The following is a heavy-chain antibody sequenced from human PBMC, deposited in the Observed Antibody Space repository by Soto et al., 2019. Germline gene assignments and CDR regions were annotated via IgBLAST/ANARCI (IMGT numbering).Heavy chain of an antibody. CDR3: ARYLPGSFDY. CDR2: IYYSGST. CDR1: GGSISSSSYY. Sequence: SETLSLTCTVSGGSISSSSYYWGWIRQPPGKGLEWIGSIYYSGSTNYNPSLKSRVTISVDTSKNQFSLKLSSVTAADTAVYYCARYLPGSFDYWGQGTLVTVSS. J-gene: IGHJ4*02. V-gene: IGHV4-39*07.